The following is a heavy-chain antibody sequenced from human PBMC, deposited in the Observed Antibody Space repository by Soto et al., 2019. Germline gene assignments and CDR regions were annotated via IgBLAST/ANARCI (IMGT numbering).Heavy chain of an antibody. CDR1: GFNLSDYY. CDR3: ARGLYYYGSGSKFDY. Sequence: QVQLVESGGGLVKPGGSLRLSCAASGFNLSDYYVSWIRQAPGKGLEWVSCIRTSGSSKYYADSVKGRFTISGDIASNSLYLQMNSLRVEDTAVYYCARGLYYYGSGSKFDYWGQETLVTVSS. V-gene: IGHV3-11*01. CDR2: IRTSGSSK. J-gene: IGHJ4*02. D-gene: IGHD3-10*01.